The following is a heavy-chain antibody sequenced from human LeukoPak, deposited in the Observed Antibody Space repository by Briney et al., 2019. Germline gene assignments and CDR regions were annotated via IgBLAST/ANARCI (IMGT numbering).Heavy chain of an antibody. CDR1: GFTFRNYA. CDR3: TMVRGDEYYFDY. J-gene: IGHJ4*02. V-gene: IGHV3-7*01. D-gene: IGHD3-10*01. CDR2: IKKDGREK. Sequence: GGSLRLSCAASGFTFRNYAMAWVRQAPGKGLEWVANIKKDGREKYYVDSVKGRFTISRDNAKNSLYLQMNSLGAEDTAVYYCTMVRGDEYYFDYWGQGTLVTVSS.